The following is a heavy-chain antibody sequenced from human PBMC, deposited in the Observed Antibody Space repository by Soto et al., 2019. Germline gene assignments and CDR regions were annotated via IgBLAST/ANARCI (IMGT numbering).Heavy chain of an antibody. V-gene: IGHV4-59*08. D-gene: IGHD3-16*01. Sequence: QVQLQESGPGLVKPSETLSLICTVSGGSISGYYWTWIRQPPGKGLEWIGWVDNGGIANYNPSLMSRVTMSAATSNTQFSLNLPSVTAADTAVYYCARQTPIPSSRLGSFDYWGQGILVTVSS. CDR2: VDNGGIA. J-gene: IGHJ4*02. CDR3: ARQTPIPSSRLGSFDY. CDR1: GGSISGYY.